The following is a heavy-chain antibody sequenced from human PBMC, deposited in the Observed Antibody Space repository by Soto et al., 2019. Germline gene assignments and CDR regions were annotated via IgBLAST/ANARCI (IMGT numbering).Heavy chain of an antibody. CDR3: GRLTSRITVASHRRSNWFDP. D-gene: IGHD1-20*01. CDR1: GGSINSITYF. Sequence: SETLSLTCAVSGGSINSITYFWGWILHPPGKGLEWIGDIYDTGTTYYNPSLKSRVTISVDTSKNQLSLKLTSVTAADTAVYYCGRLTSRITVASHRRSNWFDPWGAGTLVTVSS. V-gene: IGHV4-39*01. CDR2: IYDTGTT. J-gene: IGHJ5*02.